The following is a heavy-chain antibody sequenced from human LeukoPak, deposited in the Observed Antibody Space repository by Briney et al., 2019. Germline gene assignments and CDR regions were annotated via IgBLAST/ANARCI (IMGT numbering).Heavy chain of an antibody. CDR3: ARSISGTRSKFDC. V-gene: IGHV4-59*08. CDR2: IYYGGRI. J-gene: IGHJ5*01. Sequence: PSGTLSLTCAVSGGSISSYYWSWIRQPPGKGLEWIAYIYYGGRINYNPSLKSRATMSIDTAKNQFSVNLTSVTAADTAVYYCARSISGTRSKFDCWGQGTLVTVSS. CDR1: GGSISSYY. D-gene: IGHD1/OR15-1a*01.